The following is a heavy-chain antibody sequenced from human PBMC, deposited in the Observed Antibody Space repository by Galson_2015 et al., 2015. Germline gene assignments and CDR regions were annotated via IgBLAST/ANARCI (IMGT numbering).Heavy chain of an antibody. V-gene: IGHV3-48*03. D-gene: IGHD4-23*01. CDR1: AFAFSIYE. Sequence: SLRLSCAASAFAFSIYEMNWIRQAPGKGLEWVSYITSTGDTTYYADSVKGRFTVSRDNAKNSLFLQMNSLRAEDTALYYCAKTTVAAGSSWYMDAWGKGTTVIVSS. CDR3: AKTTVAAGSSWYMDA. J-gene: IGHJ6*03. CDR2: ITSTGDTT.